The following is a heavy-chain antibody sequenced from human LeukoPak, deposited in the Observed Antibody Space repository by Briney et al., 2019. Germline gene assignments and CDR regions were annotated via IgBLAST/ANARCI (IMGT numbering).Heavy chain of an antibody. CDR2: ISYDGSNK. V-gene: IGHV3-30*18. J-gene: IGHJ6*02. CDR1: GFAFSSYG. CDR3: AKDRFAGNYYYGMDV. D-gene: IGHD3-16*01. Sequence: GGSLRLSCAASGFAFSSYGMHWVRQAPGKGLEWVAVISYDGSNKYYADSVKGRFTISRDNSKNTLYLQMNSLRAEDTAVYYCAKDRFAGNYYYGMDVWGQGTTVTVSS.